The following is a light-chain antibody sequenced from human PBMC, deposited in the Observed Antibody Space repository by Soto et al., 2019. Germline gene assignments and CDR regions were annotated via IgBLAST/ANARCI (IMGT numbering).Light chain of an antibody. Sequence: EIVMTQSPATLSVSPGERATLSCRASQSVSSNLAWYQQKPGQAPRLLIYGASTRATGIPARFSGGGSGTAFTLTISSLQSEDFAVYYCQQYNNWPRTFGQGTKVEIK. CDR2: GAS. V-gene: IGKV3-15*01. CDR3: QQYNNWPRT. CDR1: QSVSSN. J-gene: IGKJ1*01.